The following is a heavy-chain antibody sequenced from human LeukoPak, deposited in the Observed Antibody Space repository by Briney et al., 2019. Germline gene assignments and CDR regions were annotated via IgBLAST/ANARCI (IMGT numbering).Heavy chain of an antibody. J-gene: IGHJ2*01. D-gene: IGHD4-11*01. V-gene: IGHV3-21*01. CDR3: ARDLTGLHPWYFDL. CDR2: ISSSSSYI. Sequence: GGSLRLSCAASGFTFSSYSMNWVRQAPGKGLEWVSSISSSSSYIYYADSVKGRFTISRDNAKNSLYLQMNSLRAEDTAVYYCARDLTGLHPWYFDLWGRGTLVTVSS. CDR1: GFTFSSYS.